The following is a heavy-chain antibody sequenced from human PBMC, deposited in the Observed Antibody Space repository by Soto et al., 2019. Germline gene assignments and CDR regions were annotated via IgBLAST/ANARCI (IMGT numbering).Heavy chain of an antibody. Sequence: QAQLVESGGGLVKPGGSLRLSCATSGFTFSDYYMGWIRQVPGKGLGGVSYINNSSHHADYADSVKGSFAISRENDNSSLYLEMTSISADDRAVYYCVRGGTRYYFDRSGQESWGQGVLVTVSS. D-gene: IGHD3-22*01. CDR2: INNSSHHA. V-gene: IGHV3-11*06. CDR3: VRGGTRYYFDRSGQES. J-gene: IGHJ5*02. CDR1: GFTFSDYY.